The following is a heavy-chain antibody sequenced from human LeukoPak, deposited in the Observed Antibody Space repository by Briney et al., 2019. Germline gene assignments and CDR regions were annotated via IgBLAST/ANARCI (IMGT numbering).Heavy chain of an antibody. CDR3: AREFHGSGSYYNL. J-gene: IGHJ5*02. V-gene: IGHV4-31*03. Sequence: SETLSLTCTVSGGSISSGGYYWSWIRQHPGKGLEWIGYIYYSGSTYYNPSLKSRVTISVDTSKNQFSLKLGSVTAADTTVYYCAREFHGSGSYYNLWGQGTLVTVSS. D-gene: IGHD3-10*01. CDR1: GGSISSGGYY. CDR2: IYYSGST.